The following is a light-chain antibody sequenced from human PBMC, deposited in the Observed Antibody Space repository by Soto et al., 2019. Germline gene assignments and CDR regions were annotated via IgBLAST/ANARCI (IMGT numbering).Light chain of an antibody. CDR2: EVS. J-gene: IGLJ2*01. CDR1: SSDVGAYNY. CDR3: SSYSRSSTLVV. V-gene: IGLV2-14*01. Sequence: QSALTQPASVSGSPGQSITISCTGTSSDVGAYNYVSWYQQHPGKAPKLMIYEVSNRPSGVSNRFSGSKSDNTASLTISGLQAEDEADYYCSSYSRSSTLVVFGGGTKVTVL.